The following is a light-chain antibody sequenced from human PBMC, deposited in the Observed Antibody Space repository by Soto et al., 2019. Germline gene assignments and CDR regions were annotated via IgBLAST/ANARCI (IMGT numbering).Light chain of an antibody. CDR2: DVS. CDR3: CSYAGSYTFYV. V-gene: IGLV2-11*01. Sequence: QSVLTQPRSVSGSPGQSVTISCTGTSSDVGGYNYVSWYQQYPGKAPKLMIYDVSKWPSGVPDRFSGSKSGNTASLTISGLQAEDEADYYCCSYAGSYTFYVFGTGTQLTVL. CDR1: SSDVGGYNY. J-gene: IGLJ1*01.